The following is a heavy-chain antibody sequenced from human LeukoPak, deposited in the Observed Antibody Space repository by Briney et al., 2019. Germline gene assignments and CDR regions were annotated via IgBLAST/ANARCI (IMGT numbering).Heavy chain of an antibody. CDR3: ARERAWNLPNEPERPLFDY. CDR1: GFSFSSYD. D-gene: IGHD1-7*01. CDR2: ISDSGGST. V-gene: IGHV3-23*01. J-gene: IGHJ4*02. Sequence: QTGGSLRLSCAASGFSFSSYDMSWVRQAPGKALEWVSTISDSGGSTYYADSVKGRFTISRDNSKNTLYLQMNSLRAEDTAVYYCARERAWNLPNEPERPLFDYWGQGTLVTVSS.